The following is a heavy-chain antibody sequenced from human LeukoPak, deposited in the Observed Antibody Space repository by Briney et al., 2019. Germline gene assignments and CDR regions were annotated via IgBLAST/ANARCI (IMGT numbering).Heavy chain of an antibody. CDR1: GFTFSKFA. D-gene: IGHD3-9*01. Sequence: GALRLSCVASGFTFSKFAVSWVRQAPGKGLEWVSSISASGGKTYDADSVKGRFTISRDNSKNTLYLQMNSLRAEDTAVYYCAKGFLTGDYWGQGTLVTVSS. J-gene: IGHJ4*02. V-gene: IGHV3-23*01. CDR3: AKGFLTGDY. CDR2: ISASGGKT.